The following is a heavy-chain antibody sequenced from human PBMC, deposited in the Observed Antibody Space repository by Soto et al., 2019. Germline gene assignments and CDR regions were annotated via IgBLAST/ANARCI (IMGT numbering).Heavy chain of an antibody. J-gene: IGHJ6*02. Sequence: EVQLVETGGDLIQSGGSLRLSCAASGFAVSSSYMMWVRQAPGRGMECVSVTYTGGSTHYADSVKGRFTVSRDDSSNTVYLRMNSLRAEDTAVYYCARDPPITSDYAMDVWGQGTTVIVSS. V-gene: IGHV3-53*02. D-gene: IGHD1-20*01. CDR3: ARDPPITSDYAMDV. CDR1: GFAVSSSY. CDR2: TYTGGST.